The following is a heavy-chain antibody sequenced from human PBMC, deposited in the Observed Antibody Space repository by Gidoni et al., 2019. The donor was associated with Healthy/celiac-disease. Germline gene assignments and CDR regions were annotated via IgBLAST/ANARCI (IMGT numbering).Heavy chain of an antibody. V-gene: IGHV4-59*08. Sequence: QVQLPESGPGLVKPSETLSLNCTFAGGSISSYYWSWIRQPPGKGLEWIGYIYYSGSTNYNPSLKSRVTISVDTSKNQFSLKLSSVTAADTAVYYCAVDTYYYGSGTPRNAFDIWGQGTMVTVSS. D-gene: IGHD3-10*01. CDR2: IYYSGST. CDR1: GGSISSYY. CDR3: AVDTYYYGSGTPRNAFDI. J-gene: IGHJ3*02.